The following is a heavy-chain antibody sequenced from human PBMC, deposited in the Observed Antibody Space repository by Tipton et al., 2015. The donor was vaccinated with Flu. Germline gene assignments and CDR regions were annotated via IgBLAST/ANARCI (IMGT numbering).Heavy chain of an antibody. D-gene: IGHD3-10*02. CDR3: ARLSYYDVDLKNFYFED. Sequence: GLVKPSETLSVTCAVSGGSIRSFFGGWIRQPPGRGLELIGTIDYVGDTHYNPSLKSRVTVSVDTSKNQFSLMLRSVTAADTAVYYCARLSYYDVDLKNFYFEDWGQGTLVTVSS. CDR1: GGSIRSFF. CDR2: IDYVGDT. V-gene: IGHV4-39*01. J-gene: IGHJ4*02.